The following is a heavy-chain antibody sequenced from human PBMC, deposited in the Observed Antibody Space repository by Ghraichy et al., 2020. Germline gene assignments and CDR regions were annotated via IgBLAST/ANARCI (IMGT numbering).Heavy chain of an antibody. D-gene: IGHD1-26*01. V-gene: IGHV3-74*01. CDR2: ISPDESDT. Sequence: GGSLRLSCAASGITFSSSWMHWVRQVPGKSLVWASNISPDESDTNYADSVRGRFTISRDNAKNTLYLQMNSLRGEDTSIYYCARGNWEPLDYWGQGTLVTVSS. CDR3: ARGNWEPLDY. CDR1: GITFSSSW. J-gene: IGHJ4*02.